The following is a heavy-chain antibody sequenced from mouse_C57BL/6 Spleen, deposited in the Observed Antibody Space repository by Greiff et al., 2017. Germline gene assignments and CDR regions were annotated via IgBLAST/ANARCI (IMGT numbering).Heavy chain of an antibody. Sequence: VKLLESGPELVKPGASVKISCKASGYAFSSSWMNWVKQRPGKGLEWIGRIYPGDGDTNYNGKFKGKATMTADKSSSTAYMQLSSLTSEDSAVYFCARSDCGSSYRLAYWGQGTLVTVSA. J-gene: IGHJ3*01. CDR3: ARSDCGSSYRLAY. CDR2: IYPGDGDT. D-gene: IGHD1-1*01. CDR1: GYAFSSSW. V-gene: IGHV1-82*01.